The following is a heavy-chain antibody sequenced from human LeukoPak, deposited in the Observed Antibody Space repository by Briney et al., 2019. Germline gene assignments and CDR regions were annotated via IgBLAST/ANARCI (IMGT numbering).Heavy chain of an antibody. CDR2: IFHSGST. D-gene: IGHD5-24*01. CDR3: ARRRDVYNEDFFDY. J-gene: IGHJ4*02. V-gene: IGHV4-39*01. CDR1: GGSITSSSYY. Sequence: SETLSLTCTVSGGSITSSSYYWVWIRQPPGKGLEWIGSIFHSGSTYYNASLKSRVTISVDTSRNQFSLKLSSVTAADTAVYYCARRRDVYNEDFFDYWGQGTLVTVSS.